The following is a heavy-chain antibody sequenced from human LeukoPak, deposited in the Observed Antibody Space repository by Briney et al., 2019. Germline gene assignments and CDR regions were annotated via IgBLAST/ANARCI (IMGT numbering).Heavy chain of an antibody. CDR1: GGTFSSYA. D-gene: IGHD3-10*01. Sequence: ASVKVSCKASGGTFSSYAISWVRQAPGQRLEWMGWINAGNGNTKYSQKFQGRVTITRDTSASTAHMELSSLRSEDTAVYYCARIPVDPNIAIRESYYYYGMDVWGQGTTVTVSS. J-gene: IGHJ6*02. CDR2: INAGNGNT. CDR3: ARIPVDPNIAIRESYYYYGMDV. V-gene: IGHV1-3*01.